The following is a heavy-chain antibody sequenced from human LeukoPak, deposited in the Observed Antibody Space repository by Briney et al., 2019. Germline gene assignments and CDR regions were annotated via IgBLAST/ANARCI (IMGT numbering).Heavy chain of an antibody. Sequence: GGSLRLSCAASGFTFSSYWMNWARQLPGKGLVWVSRISPTGSTTSYADSVKGRFTVSRDNAKNTLYLQVNNLRAEDTAVYYCARGPNSNWSGLDFWGQGTLLTVSS. CDR1: GFTFSSYW. V-gene: IGHV3-74*01. CDR3: ARGPNSNWSGLDF. D-gene: IGHD6-6*01. CDR2: ISPTGSTT. J-gene: IGHJ4*02.